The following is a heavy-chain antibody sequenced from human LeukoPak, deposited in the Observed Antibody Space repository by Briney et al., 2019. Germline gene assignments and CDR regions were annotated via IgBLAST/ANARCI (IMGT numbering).Heavy chain of an antibody. D-gene: IGHD1-14*01. Sequence: ASVKVSCKASGYTFTSYDINWVRQATGQGLEWMGWMNPNSGNTGYAQKFQGRVTITRNTSISTAYMELSSLRSEDTAVYYCARDQVQDRWFDPWGQGTLVTVSS. V-gene: IGHV1-8*03. CDR1: GYTFTSYD. CDR2: MNPNSGNT. CDR3: ARDQVQDRWFDP. J-gene: IGHJ5*02.